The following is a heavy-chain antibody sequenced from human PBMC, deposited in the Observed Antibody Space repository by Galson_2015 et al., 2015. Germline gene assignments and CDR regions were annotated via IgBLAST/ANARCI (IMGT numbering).Heavy chain of an antibody. V-gene: IGHV4-39*07. CDR3: ARAHQAHPTIFGVVTDDYYAFDI. D-gene: IGHD3-3*01. CDR1: GGSISSSSYY. CDR2: IYYSGST. J-gene: IGHJ3*02. Sequence: GGSISSSSYYWGWIRQPPGKGLEWIGSIYYSGSTYYNPSLKSRVTISVDTSKNQFSLKLSSVTAADTAVYYCARAHQAHPTIFGVVTDDYYAFDIWGQGTMVTVSS.